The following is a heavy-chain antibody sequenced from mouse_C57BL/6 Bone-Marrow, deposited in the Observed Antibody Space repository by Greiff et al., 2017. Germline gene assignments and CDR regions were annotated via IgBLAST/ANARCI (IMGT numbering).Heavy chain of an antibody. CDR3: ARSRCGKIYYAIDY. CDR2: IYPGSGST. Sequence: QVQLQQPGAELVKPGASVKMSCKASGYTFTSYRITWVKQRPGQGLEWIGDIYPGSGSTNYNEKFKSKATLTVDTSSSTAYMQLSILTSEDSAVYYGARSRCGKIYYAIDYWGQGTSGTVSS. D-gene: IGHD1-1*02. J-gene: IGHJ4*01. V-gene: IGHV1-55*01. CDR1: GYTFTSYR.